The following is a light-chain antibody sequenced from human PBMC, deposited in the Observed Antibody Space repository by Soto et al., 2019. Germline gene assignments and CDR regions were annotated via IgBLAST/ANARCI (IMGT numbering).Light chain of an antibody. V-gene: IGLV2-14*01. CDR2: DVN. Sequence: QSALTQPASVSGFPGQSITISCTGTSSDIGGYNYVSWFQQHPDKAPKLMIYDVNGRPSGVSNRFSGSKSGNTASLTISGLQAEDEADYYCSSFTSSGTRVFGTGTKLTVL. CDR1: SSDIGGYNY. CDR3: SSFTSSGTRV. J-gene: IGLJ1*01.